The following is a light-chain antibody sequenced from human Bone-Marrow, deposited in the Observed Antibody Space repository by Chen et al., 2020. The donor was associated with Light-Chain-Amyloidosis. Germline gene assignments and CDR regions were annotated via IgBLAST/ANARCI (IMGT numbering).Light chain of an antibody. Sequence: QSALTQPASVSGSPGQSITIPCTGTSSDVGGYNFVSWYQQHPGKAPKLMIYDVSNRPSGVSNRFSGSKSGNTASLTISGLQAEDEPDYYCSSYTSSSTLEFGGGTKLTVL. CDR3: SSYTSSSTLE. CDR1: SSDVGGYNF. J-gene: IGLJ3*02. V-gene: IGLV2-14*01. CDR2: DVS.